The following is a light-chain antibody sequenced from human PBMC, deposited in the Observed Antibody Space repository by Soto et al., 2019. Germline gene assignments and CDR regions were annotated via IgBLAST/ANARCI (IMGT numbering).Light chain of an antibody. CDR2: EDS. J-gene: IGLJ1*01. CDR3: CSYAGSSTDV. Sequence: QSALTQPASVSGSPGQSITISCTGTNSDVGRYNLVSWYQQYPGKAPKLIIHEDSKRSSGLSNRFSGSKSGNTASLTISGLQAEDEADYYCCSYAGSSTDVFGTGTKLTVL. V-gene: IGLV2-23*01. CDR1: NSDVGRYNL.